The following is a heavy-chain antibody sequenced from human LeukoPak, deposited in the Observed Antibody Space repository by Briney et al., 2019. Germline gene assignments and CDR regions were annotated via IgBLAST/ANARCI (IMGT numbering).Heavy chain of an antibody. CDR2: IWADGDHK. J-gene: IGHJ4*02. V-gene: IGHV3-33*06. Sequence: GGSLRLSCAASGFIFNKYDMQWVRQAPGKGLEWVAVIWADGDHKYYANSVKGRFAISRDNSKNTMYLQMNSLRADDTVVYYCAKEVGPFAGFDYWGQGILVTVSS. CDR3: AKEVGPFAGFDY. CDR1: GFIFNKYD. D-gene: IGHD3-16*01.